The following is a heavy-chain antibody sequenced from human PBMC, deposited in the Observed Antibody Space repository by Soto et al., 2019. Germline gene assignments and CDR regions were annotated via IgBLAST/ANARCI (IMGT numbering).Heavy chain of an antibody. D-gene: IGHD6-13*01. J-gene: IGHJ4*02. CDR2: IHYSGTT. CDR1: GGSMRNYF. Sequence: SETLSLTCTVSGGSMRNYFWTWIRQPPGKGLEWIGYIHYSGTTSFFPSYNPSLRSRVTISEDTSKNQFSLKLLSVTTADTAVYFCAAGEASSRNLAPYYLDFWGQGTLVTAPQ. V-gene: IGHV4-59*01. CDR3: AAGEASSRNLAPYYLDF.